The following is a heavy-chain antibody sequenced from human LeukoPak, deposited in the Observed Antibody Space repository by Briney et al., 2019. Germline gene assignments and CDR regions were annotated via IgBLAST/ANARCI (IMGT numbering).Heavy chain of an antibody. J-gene: IGHJ4*02. Sequence: PGGSLRLSCAASGFTFSDYYMSWIRQAPGKGLEWVSYISRSSSYTNYADSVKGRFTISRDNAKNSLYLQMNSLRAEDTAVYYCARDRPNWGIDCWGQGTLVTVSS. CDR2: ISRSSSYT. CDR1: GFTFSDYY. CDR3: ARDRPNWGIDC. V-gene: IGHV3-11*05. D-gene: IGHD7-27*01.